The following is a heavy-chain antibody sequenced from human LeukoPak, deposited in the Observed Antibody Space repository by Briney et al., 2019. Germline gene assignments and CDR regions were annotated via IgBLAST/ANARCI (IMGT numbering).Heavy chain of an antibody. CDR1: GGSISSGGYY. CDR3: ASRIFMTVGNSAFDI. Sequence: SETLSLTCTVSGGSISSGGYYWSWIRQPPGKGLEWIGYIYHSGSTYYNPTLKSRVTISVDRSKNQFSLKLSSVTAADTAVYYCASRIFMTVGNSAFDIWGQGTMVTVSS. D-gene: IGHD3-22*01. CDR2: IYHSGST. J-gene: IGHJ3*02. V-gene: IGHV4-30-2*01.